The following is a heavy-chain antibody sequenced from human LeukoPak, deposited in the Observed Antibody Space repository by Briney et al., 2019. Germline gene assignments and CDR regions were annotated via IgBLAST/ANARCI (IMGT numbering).Heavy chain of an antibody. V-gene: IGHV3-23*01. Sequence: GGSLRLSCAASGFTFSSYAMSWVRQAPGKGLEWVSAISGSGGSTYYAGSVKGRFTISRDNSKNTLYLQMNSLRAEDTAVYYCAKAIWGSGWYDGFDYWGQGTLVTVSS. CDR3: AKAIWGSGWYDGFDY. CDR1: GFTFSSYA. CDR2: ISGSGGST. D-gene: IGHD6-19*01. J-gene: IGHJ4*02.